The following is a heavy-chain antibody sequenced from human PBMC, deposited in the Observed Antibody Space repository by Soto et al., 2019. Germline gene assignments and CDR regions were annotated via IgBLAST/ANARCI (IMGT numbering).Heavy chain of an antibody. CDR1: GFTLSSNY. D-gene: IGHD6-19*01. V-gene: IGHV3-53*01. J-gene: IGHJ4*02. CDR2: IYSGGTT. CDR3: ARDRSFSSGFDY. Sequence: WGSLRLSCAASGFTLSSNYMGWVRQAPGKGLEWVSVIYSGGTTYYADSVKGRFTISRDNSKNTVYLQMNSLRAEDTAVYYCARDRSFSSGFDYWGQGALVTVSS.